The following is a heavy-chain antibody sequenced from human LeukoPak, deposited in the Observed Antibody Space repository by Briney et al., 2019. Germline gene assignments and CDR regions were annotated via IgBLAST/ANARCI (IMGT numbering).Heavy chain of an antibody. CDR3: AICSGYYPFDY. Sequence: GGSLRLSCAASGFTFSSYSMNWVRQAPGKGLEWVSSISSSSSYIYYADPVKGRFTISRDNAKNSLYLQMNSLRAEGTAVYYCAICSGYYPFDYWGQGTLVTVSS. J-gene: IGHJ4*02. D-gene: IGHD3-3*01. CDR2: ISSSSSYI. CDR1: GFTFSSYS. V-gene: IGHV3-21*01.